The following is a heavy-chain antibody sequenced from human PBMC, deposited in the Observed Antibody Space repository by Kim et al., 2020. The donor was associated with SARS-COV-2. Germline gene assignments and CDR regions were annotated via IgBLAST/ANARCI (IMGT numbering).Heavy chain of an antibody. CDR2: ISYDGSNK. Sequence: GGSLRLSCAASGFTFSSYAMHWVRQAPGKGLEWVAVISYDGSNKYYADSVKGRFTISRDNSKNTLYLQMNSLRAEDTAVYYCARDCKEQWLTWATGGDAFDIWGQGTMVTVSS. D-gene: IGHD6-19*01. CDR1: GFTFSSYA. V-gene: IGHV3-30*04. CDR3: ARDCKEQWLTWATGGDAFDI. J-gene: IGHJ3*02.